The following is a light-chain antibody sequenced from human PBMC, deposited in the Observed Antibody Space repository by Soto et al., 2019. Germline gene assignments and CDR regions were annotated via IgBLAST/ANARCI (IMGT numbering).Light chain of an antibody. J-gene: IGLJ2*01. CDR2: GNN. V-gene: IGLV1-40*01. CDR3: QSYDSRLSGWF. Sequence: QSVLTQPPSVSGAPGQRVTISCSNIGAGSDVHWYQHLPGTAPKLLIYGNNNRPSGVPDRFSGSKSGTSASLAVTGLQAEDEGDYYCQSYDSRLSGWFFGGGTHLTVL. CDR1: NIGAGSD.